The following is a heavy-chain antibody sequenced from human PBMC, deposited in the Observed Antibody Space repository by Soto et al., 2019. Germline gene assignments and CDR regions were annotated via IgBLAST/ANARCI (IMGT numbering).Heavy chain of an antibody. Sequence: QVQLVESGGGVVQPGRSLRLSCAASGFTFSSYGMHWVRQAPGKGLEWVAVIWYDGSNIYYADSVKGRFTISRDNSKNTLYLQMNSLRAEDTAVYYCARERKRWELPDYWGQGTLVTVSS. CDR2: IWYDGSNI. V-gene: IGHV3-33*01. J-gene: IGHJ4*02. D-gene: IGHD1-26*01. CDR1: GFTFSSYG. CDR3: ARERKRWELPDY.